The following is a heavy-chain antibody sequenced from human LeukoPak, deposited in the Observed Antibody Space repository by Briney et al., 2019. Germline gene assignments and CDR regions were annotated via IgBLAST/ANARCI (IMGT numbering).Heavy chain of an antibody. Sequence: GGSLRLSCAASGITFSSYAMSWVRQAPGKGLEWVSAISGSGGSTYYADSVKGRFTISRDNSKNTLYLQMNSLRAEDTAVYYCARESLGGYFDWLSPFDYWGQGTLVTVSS. CDR2: ISGSGGST. CDR1: GITFSSYA. V-gene: IGHV3-23*01. J-gene: IGHJ4*02. D-gene: IGHD3-9*01. CDR3: ARESLGGYFDWLSPFDY.